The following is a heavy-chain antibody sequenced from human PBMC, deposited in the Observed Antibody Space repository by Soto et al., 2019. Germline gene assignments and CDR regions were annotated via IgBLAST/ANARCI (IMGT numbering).Heavy chain of an antibody. J-gene: IGHJ6*02. D-gene: IGHD5-12*01. Sequence: QVQLVQSGAEVKKPGSSVKVSCKASGGTFSSYAISWVRQAPGQGLEWMGGIIPIFGTANYAQKFQGRVTITADESTSTAYMELSSLRSEDTAVYYCARGWDSGYDLLDYYYYYGMDVWGQGTTVTVSS. CDR2: IIPIFGTA. CDR3: ARGWDSGYDLLDYYYYYGMDV. CDR1: GGTFSSYA. V-gene: IGHV1-69*12.